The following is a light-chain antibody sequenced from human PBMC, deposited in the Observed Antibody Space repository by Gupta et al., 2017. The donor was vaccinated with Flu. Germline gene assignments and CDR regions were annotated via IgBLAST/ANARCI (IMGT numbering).Light chain of an antibody. CDR1: SSNIGSRY. V-gene: IGLV1-47*01. Sequence: SSSNIGSRYVYWYQQLPGAAPKLLIYRNTQRPSGVPDRFSASESGTSASLAISGLRSDDEADYYCATWDDSLSRVVFGGGTKLTVL. CDR2: RNT. J-gene: IGLJ3*02. CDR3: ATWDDSLSRVV.